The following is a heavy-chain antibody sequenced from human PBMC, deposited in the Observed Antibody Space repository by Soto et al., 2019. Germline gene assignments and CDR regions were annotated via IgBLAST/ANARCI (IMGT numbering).Heavy chain of an antibody. CDR2: VEYGGST. CDR3: ARHVRGAVTMNWFDP. CDR1: GGSVSSGSYY. J-gene: IGHJ5*02. V-gene: IGHV4-39*01. Sequence: SETLSLTCSVSGGSVSSGSYYWSWIRQPPGKGLEWIGSVEYGGSTYDNPSLKSRVTLSADTSKNQFSLKLTSVTAADTAIYYCARHVRGAVTMNWFDPWGHGTLVTVSS. D-gene: IGHD3-10*02.